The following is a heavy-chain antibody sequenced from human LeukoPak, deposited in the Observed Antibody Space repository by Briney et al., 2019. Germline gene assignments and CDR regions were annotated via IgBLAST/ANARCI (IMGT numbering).Heavy chain of an antibody. CDR2: ISGSGRLI. D-gene: IGHD7-27*01. Sequence: GGSLRLSCAASGFTLSSSTMNWVRQAPGKALEWVSSISGSGRLIWYAGSVKGRFTISRDNAANSLFLQMNSLRVEDTAVYYCARDLQTGLAFDAWGQGTVVSVSS. J-gene: IGHJ3*01. CDR3: ARDLQTGLAFDA. V-gene: IGHV3-21*01. CDR1: GFTLSSST.